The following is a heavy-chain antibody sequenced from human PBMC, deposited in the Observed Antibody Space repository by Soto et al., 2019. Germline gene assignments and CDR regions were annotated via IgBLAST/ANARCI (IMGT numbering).Heavy chain of an antibody. Sequence: GGSLRLSCAASGFTFSSYGMHWVRQAPGKGLEWVAVISYDGSNKYYADSVKGRFTISRDNSKNTLYLQMNSLRAEDTAVYYCAKLLTIFGVVIPLLDPSDVWGKGTTVTVSS. CDR2: ISYDGSNK. CDR3: AKLLTIFGVVIPLLDPSDV. J-gene: IGHJ6*04. V-gene: IGHV3-30*18. CDR1: GFTFSSYG. D-gene: IGHD3-3*01.